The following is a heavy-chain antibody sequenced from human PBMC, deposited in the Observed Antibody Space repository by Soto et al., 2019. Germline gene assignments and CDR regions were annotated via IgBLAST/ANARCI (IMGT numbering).Heavy chain of an antibody. CDR1: GFTFSSYA. CDR2: ISYDGSNK. D-gene: IGHD3-10*01. Sequence: LRLSCAASGFTFSSYAMHWVRQAPGKGLEWVAVISYDGSNKYYADSVKGRFTISRDNSKNTLYLQMNSLRAEDTAVYSCAKNLDYGFRFQVIFDYWGQGTLVTVSS. V-gene: IGHV3-30*18. CDR3: AKNLDYGFRFQVIFDY. J-gene: IGHJ4*02.